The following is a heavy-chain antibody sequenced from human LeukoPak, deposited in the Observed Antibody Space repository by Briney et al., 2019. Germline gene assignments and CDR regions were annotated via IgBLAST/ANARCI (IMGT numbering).Heavy chain of an antibody. D-gene: IGHD3-22*01. CDR3: AREHDNRVPYYCGMDV. V-gene: IGHV1-18*01. CDR2: ISGYNGDT. J-gene: IGHJ6*02. Sequence: ASVKVSCEVSGYIFTKHGISWVRQAPGQGLEWMAWISGYNGDTKYAQNFQGRVTLTTDTSTSTVYMELRSLRSDDTAVYYCAREHDNRVPYYCGMDVWGQGTTVTVSS. CDR1: GYIFTKHG.